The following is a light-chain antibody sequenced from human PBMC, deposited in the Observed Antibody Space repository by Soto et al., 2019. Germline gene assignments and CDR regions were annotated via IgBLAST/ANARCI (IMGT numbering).Light chain of an antibody. CDR1: QRIDHS. J-gene: IGKJ3*01. CDR3: QEHYGGLPVA. CDR2: SAT. Sequence: DIQMTQSPSSLSASVGDRVTITCRASQRIDHSLAWYQQKPGKVPTLLIYSATTLQSGVPSRFSGSGSGTDFTLTITSLQPEDVATYYCQEHYGGLPVAFGPGTKVDV. V-gene: IGKV1-27*01.